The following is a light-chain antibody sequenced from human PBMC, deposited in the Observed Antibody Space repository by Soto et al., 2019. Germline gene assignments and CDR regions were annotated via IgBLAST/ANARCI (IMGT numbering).Light chain of an antibody. Sequence: EIVLTQSPATLSLSPGERATLSCRASQSVSSYLAWYQQKPGQAPRLLIYDASNRATGIPARFSGSGSGTDFTLTISRLEREDFAVYYCQQRSNWPLTFGGGTKVEIK. CDR3: QQRSNWPLT. J-gene: IGKJ4*01. CDR1: QSVSSY. CDR2: DAS. V-gene: IGKV3-11*01.